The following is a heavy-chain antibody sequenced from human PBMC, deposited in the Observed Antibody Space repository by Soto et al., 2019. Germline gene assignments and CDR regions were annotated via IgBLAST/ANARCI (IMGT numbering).Heavy chain of an antibody. Sequence: QVQLQESGPGLVKPSETLSLTCTVSGGSISSDYWSWIRQPPGKGLEWIGYIYYSGSTNYNPSLKSRVTISVDTSKNQFSLKLSSVTAADTAVYYCARQVGSGSYFDYWGQGTLVTVSS. D-gene: IGHD3-10*01. CDR3: ARQVGSGSYFDY. CDR1: GGSISSDY. CDR2: IYYSGST. J-gene: IGHJ4*02. V-gene: IGHV4-59*08.